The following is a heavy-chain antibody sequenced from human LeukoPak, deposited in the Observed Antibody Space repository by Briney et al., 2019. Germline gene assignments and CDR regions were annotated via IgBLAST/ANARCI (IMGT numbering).Heavy chain of an antibody. D-gene: IGHD6-13*01. Sequence: GGSLRLSCAASGFTFSSYWMHWLRQAPGKALVWVSRINGDGRSTTYGDSVKGRLTISRDNAKNTLYVQMNSLRPGDTTVYYCARDARIAAAGQQGYWGQGTLVTVSS. CDR1: GFTFSSYW. CDR2: INGDGRST. J-gene: IGHJ4*02. CDR3: ARDARIAAAGQQGY. V-gene: IGHV3-74*03.